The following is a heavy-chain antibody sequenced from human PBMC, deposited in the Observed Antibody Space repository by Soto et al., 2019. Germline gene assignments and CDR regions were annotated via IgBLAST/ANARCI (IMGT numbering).Heavy chain of an antibody. Sequence: PGGSLRLSCAASGFTFSSYSINWVRQAPGKGLEWVSSISSSSSYIYYADSVKGRFTISRDNAKNSLYLQMNSLRAEDTAVYYCARAMVRGVADAFDIWGQGTMVTGSS. CDR1: GFTFSSYS. CDR2: ISSSSSYI. CDR3: ARAMVRGVADAFDI. V-gene: IGHV3-21*01. D-gene: IGHD3-10*01. J-gene: IGHJ3*02.